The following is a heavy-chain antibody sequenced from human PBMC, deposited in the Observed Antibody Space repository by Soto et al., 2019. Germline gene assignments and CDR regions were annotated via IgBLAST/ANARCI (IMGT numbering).Heavy chain of an antibody. CDR1: GGTFSSYT. Sequence: ASVQVSSKASGGTFSSYTISWVRQAPGQGLEWMGIINPSGGSTSYAQKFQGRVTMTRDTSTSTVYMELSSLRSEDTAVYYCARDESKSSGTRAFDIWGQGTMVT. D-gene: IGHD3-22*01. CDR3: ARDESKSSGTRAFDI. V-gene: IGHV1-46*01. J-gene: IGHJ3*02. CDR2: INPSGGST.